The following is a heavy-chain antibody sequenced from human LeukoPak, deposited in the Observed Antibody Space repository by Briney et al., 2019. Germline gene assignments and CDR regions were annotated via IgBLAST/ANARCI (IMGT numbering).Heavy chain of an antibody. J-gene: IGHJ4*02. CDR3: ASNTGTVFDY. CDR2: IYYTGNT. CDR1: GDSITGYY. V-gene: IGHV4-39*07. D-gene: IGHD7-27*01. Sequence: SETLSLTCTVSGDSITGYYWGWIRQPPGKGLEWIGNIYYTGNTYYNASLKSRVTISVDTSKNQFSLKVISMTAADTAVYYCASNTGTVFDYWGQGALVTVSS.